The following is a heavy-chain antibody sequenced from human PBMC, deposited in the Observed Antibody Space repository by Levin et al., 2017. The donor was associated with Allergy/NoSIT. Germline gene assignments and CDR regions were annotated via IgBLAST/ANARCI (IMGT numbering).Heavy chain of an antibody. Sequence: GGSLRLSCAASGFTFSSYAMHWVRQAPGKGLEWVAVISYDGSNKYYADSVKGRFTISRDTSANTLYLQMVSLRAEDTAVYYCARDLDYYGSGSYSTFGYWGQGNLVTVSS. V-gene: IGHV3-30*04. J-gene: IGHJ4*02. D-gene: IGHD3-10*01. CDR1: GFTFSSYA. CDR3: ARDLDYYGSGSYSTFGY. CDR2: ISYDGSNK.